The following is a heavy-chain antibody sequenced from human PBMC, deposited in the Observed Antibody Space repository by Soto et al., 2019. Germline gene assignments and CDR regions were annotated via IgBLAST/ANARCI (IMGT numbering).Heavy chain of an antibody. CDR1: GFTFRSCS. CDR3: AKYCSSDVCFDY. V-gene: IGHV3-48*02. J-gene: IGHJ4*02. CDR2: ISGSGDTK. D-gene: IGHD2-8*01. Sequence: GGSLRLSCASSGFTFRSCSMNWVRQAPGKGLEWVSFISGSGDTKYYADSVKGRFTISRDNAKNSLYLQMSSLRDEDTAVYYCAKYCSSDVCFDYWGQGTLVTVSS.